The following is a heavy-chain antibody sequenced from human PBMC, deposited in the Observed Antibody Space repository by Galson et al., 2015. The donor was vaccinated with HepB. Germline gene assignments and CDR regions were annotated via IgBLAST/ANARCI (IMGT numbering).Heavy chain of an antibody. CDR2: IYWDETE. V-gene: IGHV2-5*02. CDR3: ALSLRGDGYFDS. CDR1: GVSLSTGGVG. J-gene: IGHJ4*02. Sequence: PALVKPTQTLTLTCTLSGVSLSTGGVGVGWIRQPPGKALEWLALIYWDETERYRPSLRSRLTITKDTPKNQVVLTMTDMDPADTGTFFCALSLRGDGYFDSWGQGTLVSVSS.